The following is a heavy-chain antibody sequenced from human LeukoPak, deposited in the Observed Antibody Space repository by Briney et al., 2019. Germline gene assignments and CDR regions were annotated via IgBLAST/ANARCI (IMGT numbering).Heavy chain of an antibody. CDR2: IWYHGSDK. D-gene: IGHD6-19*01. J-gene: IGHJ6*03. Sequence: PGRSLRLSCEASGFTFSNFGMHWVRQAPGKGLEWVAVIWYHGSDKFYADSVKGRFTISRDTSKNTLYLQMNSLRVDDTAVYYCAREAEAVAGIYYYYYMDVWGKGTTVTVSS. V-gene: IGHV3-33*08. CDR1: GFTFSNFG. CDR3: AREAEAVAGIYYYYYMDV.